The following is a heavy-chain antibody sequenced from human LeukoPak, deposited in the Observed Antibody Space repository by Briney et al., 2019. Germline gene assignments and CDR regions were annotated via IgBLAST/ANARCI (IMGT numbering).Heavy chain of an antibody. CDR3: ATEGYASNRYPD. J-gene: IGHJ4*02. V-gene: IGHV4-59*01. CDR2: ISYSGTT. CDR1: SGSISSSY. Sequence: SDTLSLTCTVSSGSISSSYWAWIRQSPGKGLESIGYISYSGTTNYNPSFESRVTISVDTSKNQFSLKLRSVTAADTAVYYCATEGYASNRYPDWGQGILVTVSS. D-gene: IGHD1-14*01.